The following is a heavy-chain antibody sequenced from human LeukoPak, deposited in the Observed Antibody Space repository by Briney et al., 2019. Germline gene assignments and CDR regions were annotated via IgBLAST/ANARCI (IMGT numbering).Heavy chain of an antibody. D-gene: IGHD3-22*01. V-gene: IGHV3-23*01. CDR2: TGASGVTT. CDR1: GFTFINYA. J-gene: IGHJ4*02. Sequence: PRGSLRLSCAASGFTFINYAMSWVRQAPGKGLEWVSGTGASGVTTHYADSVRGRFSLSRDNAKNTVHLQMNSLRAEDTALYYCAKHRDNGDSSGYYDFEFWGQGTLVTVSS. CDR3: AKHRDNGDSSGYYDFEF.